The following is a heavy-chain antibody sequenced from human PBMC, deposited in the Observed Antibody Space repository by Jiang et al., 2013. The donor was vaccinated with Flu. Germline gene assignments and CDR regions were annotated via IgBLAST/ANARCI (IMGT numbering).Heavy chain of an antibody. D-gene: IGHD2-15*01. V-gene: IGHV3-11*01. Sequence: QLLESGGGLVKPGGSLRLSCAASGFTFSDYYMSWIRQAPGKGLEWLSYISTSGNTIYYADSMKGRFTISRDNAKNSLYLQMNSLSAEDTAVYYCARRVVVAAFGLWGQGALVTVSS. CDR1: GFTFSDYY. CDR2: ISTSGNTI. CDR3: ARRVVVAAFGL. J-gene: IGHJ5*02.